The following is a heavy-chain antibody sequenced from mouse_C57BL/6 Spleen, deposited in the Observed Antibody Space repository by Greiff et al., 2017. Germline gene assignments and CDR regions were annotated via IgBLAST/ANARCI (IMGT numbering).Heavy chain of an antibody. CDR1: GYAFSSSW. V-gene: IGHV1-82*01. CDR2: IYPGDGDT. D-gene: IGHD1-1*01. J-gene: IGHJ2*01. CDR3: ARGSSHYLGY. Sequence: VQLQQSGPERVKPGASVKISCKASGYAFSSSWMNWVKQRPGKGLEWIGRIYPGDGDTNYNGKFKGKATLTADKSSSTAYMQLSSLTSEESAVYDCARGSSHYLGYWGQGITLTVSS.